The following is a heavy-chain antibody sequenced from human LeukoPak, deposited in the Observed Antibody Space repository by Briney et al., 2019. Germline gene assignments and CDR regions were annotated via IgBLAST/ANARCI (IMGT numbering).Heavy chain of an antibody. CDR1: GFTVSGTH. CDR2: RYTGGTT. J-gene: IGHJ4*02. V-gene: IGHV3-53*01. CDR3: AKDEATSGGGLAS. D-gene: IGHD3-16*01. Sequence: PGGSLRLSCAASGFTVSGTHMSWVRQAPGKGLEWVAARYTGGTTYYADSVTGRFAISRDNSKNTLYLHMNSLRAEDTAVYYCAKDEATSGGGLASWGQGTLVSVSS.